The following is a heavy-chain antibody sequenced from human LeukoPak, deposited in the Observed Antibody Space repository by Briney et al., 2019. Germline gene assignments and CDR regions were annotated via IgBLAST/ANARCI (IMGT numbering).Heavy chain of an antibody. CDR1: GFTFSAYG. V-gene: IGHV3-30*02. D-gene: IGHD6-13*01. Sequence: GGSLRLSCAASGFTFSAYGMQWVRQAPGKGLEWVAFIRYDGSNKYYADSVKGRFTISRDNAKNSLYLQMNSLRAEDTAVYYCAHSSSWLWAFDIWGQGTMVTVSS. J-gene: IGHJ3*02. CDR2: IRYDGSNK. CDR3: AHSSSWLWAFDI.